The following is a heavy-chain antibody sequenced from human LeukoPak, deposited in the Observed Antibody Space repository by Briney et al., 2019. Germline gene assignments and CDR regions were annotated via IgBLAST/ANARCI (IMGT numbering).Heavy chain of an antibody. J-gene: IGHJ4*02. CDR3: AKDRYSYAFEYSDS. V-gene: IGHV3-30*18. CDR2: ISNDGSKK. D-gene: IGHD5-18*01. CDR1: GFTFRSHA. Sequence: GTSLRLSCATSGFTFRSHAMHWVRQSPGKGLDWVAVISNDGSKKYYADSVKGRFTISRDNSKNTLSLQVSSLRTEDTAVYYCAKDRYSYAFEYSDSWGQGTLVTVSS.